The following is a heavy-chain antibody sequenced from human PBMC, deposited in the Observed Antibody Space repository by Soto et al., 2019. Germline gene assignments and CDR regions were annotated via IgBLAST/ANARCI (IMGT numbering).Heavy chain of an antibody. CDR2: LYYSGVT. J-gene: IGHJ5*02. CDR1: GDSISSGGYY. Sequence: QVQLQESGPGLVKPSQTLSLTCTLSGDSISSGGYYWTWIRQHPGKGLEWIGCLYYSGVTYYNPSLKTRVTIAVDPSKNQLSLELSSVTAADTSVYYCARDLRGRGSGRFDPWGQGTLGTVSS. CDR3: ARDLRGRGSGRFDP. D-gene: IGHD3-10*01. V-gene: IGHV4-31*03.